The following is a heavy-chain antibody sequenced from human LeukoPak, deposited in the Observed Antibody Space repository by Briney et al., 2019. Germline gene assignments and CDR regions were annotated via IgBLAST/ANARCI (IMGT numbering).Heavy chain of an antibody. J-gene: IGHJ4*02. D-gene: IGHD1-26*01. CDR1: GFTFDDYA. Sequence: GGSLRLSCAASGFTFDDYAMHWVRQAPGKGLEWASSISWNGGSIGYADSVKGRFTISRDNAKNSLYLQMNSLRVVDTAVYYCARVGEGAAKDWGQGTLVTVSS. CDR3: ARVGEGAAKD. CDR2: ISWNGGSI. V-gene: IGHV3-9*01.